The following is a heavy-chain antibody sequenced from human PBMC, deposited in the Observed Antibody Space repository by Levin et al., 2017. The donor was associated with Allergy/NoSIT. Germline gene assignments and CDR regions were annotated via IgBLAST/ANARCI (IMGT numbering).Heavy chain of an antibody. CDR1: GFTFDDYA. CDR3: AKDKFTDVDTAMIDY. Sequence: QAGGSLRLSCAASGFTFDDYAMHWVRQAPGKGLEWVSGISWNSGSIGYADSVKGRFTISRDNAKNSLYLQMNSLRAEDTALYYCAKDKFTDVDTAMIDYWGQGTLVTVSS. V-gene: IGHV3-9*01. CDR2: ISWNSGSI. J-gene: IGHJ4*02. D-gene: IGHD5-18*01.